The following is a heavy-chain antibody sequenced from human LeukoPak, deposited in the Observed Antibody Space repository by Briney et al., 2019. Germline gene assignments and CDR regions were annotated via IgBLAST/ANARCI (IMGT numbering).Heavy chain of an antibody. CDR2: IYHSGST. J-gene: IGHJ2*01. V-gene: IGHV4-38-2*01. D-gene: IGHD3-3*01. CDR3: ARHGGFYDFWSAITKYYFDL. Sequence: SETLSLTCAVSGYSISSGYYWAWIRQPPGKGLEWIGSIYHSGSTDYNTSLKRRVTISIDTSKNQFSLKLSSVTAADTAVYYCARHGGFYDFWSAITKYYFDLWGRGTLVTVSS. CDR1: GYSISSGYY.